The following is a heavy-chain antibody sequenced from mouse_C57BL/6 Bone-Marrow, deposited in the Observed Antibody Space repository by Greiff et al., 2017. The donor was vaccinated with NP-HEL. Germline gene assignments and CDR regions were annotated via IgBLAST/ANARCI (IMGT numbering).Heavy chain of an antibody. V-gene: IGHV15-2*01. CDR1: DSEVFPIAY. D-gene: IGHD2-3*01. CDR2: ILPSIGRT. Sequence: SGSELRSPGSSVKLSCKDFDSEVFPIAYMSWVRQKPGHGFEWIGGILPSIGRTIYGEKFEDKATLDADTLSNTAYLELNSLTSEDSAIYYCARRGIYDGYYAWYFDVWGTGTTVTVSS. CDR3: ARRGIYDGYYAWYFDV. J-gene: IGHJ1*03.